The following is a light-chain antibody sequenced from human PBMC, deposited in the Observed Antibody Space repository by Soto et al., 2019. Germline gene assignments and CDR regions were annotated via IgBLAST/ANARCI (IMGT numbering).Light chain of an antibody. CDR3: QQGHNWPLT. CDR2: SAS. J-gene: IGKJ2*01. Sequence: EIAMTQSPATLSVSPGERATLSCRASQSISTELAWYQQIPGQPPRLLIYSASTRATGVPARFTGSGSVSEFTLTISGLQSEDVAIYDCQQGHNWPLTFGQGTRLEI. CDR1: QSISTE. V-gene: IGKV3-15*01.